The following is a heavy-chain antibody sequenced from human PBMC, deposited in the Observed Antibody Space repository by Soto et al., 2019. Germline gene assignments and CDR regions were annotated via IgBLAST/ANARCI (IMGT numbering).Heavy chain of an antibody. Sequence: SGPTPGNPKQNLTLACTFSGFSLRPCGVGVGWIRQPPGKALEWLALIYWDDDKRYSPSLKSRLTITKDTSKNQVVLTMTNMDPVDTATYYCAHSLIGYYYDSSGSNWFDPWGQGTLVTVSS. CDR2: IYWDDDK. D-gene: IGHD3-22*01. J-gene: IGHJ5*02. V-gene: IGHV2-5*02. CDR3: AHSLIGYYYDSSGSNWFDP. CDR1: GFSLRPCGVG.